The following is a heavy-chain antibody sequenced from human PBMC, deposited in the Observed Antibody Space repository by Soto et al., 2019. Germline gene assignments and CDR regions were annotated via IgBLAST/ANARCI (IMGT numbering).Heavy chain of an antibody. V-gene: IGHV4-59*01. J-gene: IGHJ5*02. CDR2: IYYSGST. CDR1: GGSISSYY. D-gene: IGHD1-7*01. Sequence: ETLSLTCTVSGGSISSYYWSWIRQPPGKGLEWIGYIYYSGSTNYNPSLKSRVTISVDTSKNQFSLKLSSVTAADTAVYYCARGAPEHNWNYNWDNWFDPWGQGTLVTVS. CDR3: ARGAPEHNWNYNWDNWFDP.